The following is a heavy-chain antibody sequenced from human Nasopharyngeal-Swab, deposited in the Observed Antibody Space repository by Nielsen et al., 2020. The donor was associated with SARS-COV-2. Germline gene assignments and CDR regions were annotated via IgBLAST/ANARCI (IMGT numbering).Heavy chain of an antibody. CDR3: ARKVALDI. Sequence: GESLKISCAASGFTVSGYYISWIRQAPGKGLEWIAYINPGGDVIAYADSVQGRFSISRDSANNSVYLQMNSLRTDDTAVYFCARKVALDIWGQGTVVTVSS. V-gene: IGHV3-11*01. J-gene: IGHJ3*02. CDR1: GFTVSGYY. CDR2: INPGGDVI.